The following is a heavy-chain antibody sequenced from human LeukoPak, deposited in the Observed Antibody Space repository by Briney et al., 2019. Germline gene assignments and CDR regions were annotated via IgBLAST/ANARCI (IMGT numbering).Heavy chain of an antibody. CDR2: ISYDGSNK. CDR3: AKLGDSSSWSPSFDY. J-gene: IGHJ4*02. CDR1: GFTFSSYG. Sequence: GGSLRLSCAASGFTFSSYGMHWARQAPGKGLEWVAVISYDGSNKYYADSVKGRFTISRDNSKNTLYLQMNSLRAEDTAVYYCAKLGDSSSWSPSFDYWGQGTLVTVSS. V-gene: IGHV3-30*18. D-gene: IGHD6-13*01.